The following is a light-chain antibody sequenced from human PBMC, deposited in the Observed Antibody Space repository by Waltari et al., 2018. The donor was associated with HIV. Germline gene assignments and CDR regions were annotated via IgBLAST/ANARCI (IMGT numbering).Light chain of an antibody. V-gene: IGKV2-28*01. CDR3: MQALQSPNT. CDR2: LGS. Sequence: DIVMTQSPLSLSVTPGEPASISCTSSQSLLHNNRYNYLDWYLQRPGQSPQLLIYLGSNRASGVPGRFSGSGSGTDFTLRISRVEAEDVGVYYCMQALQSPNTFGQGTKLEIK. J-gene: IGKJ2*01. CDR1: QSLLHNNRYNY.